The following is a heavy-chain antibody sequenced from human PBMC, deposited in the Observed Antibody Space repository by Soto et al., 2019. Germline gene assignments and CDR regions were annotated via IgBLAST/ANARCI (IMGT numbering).Heavy chain of an antibody. CDR3: ARDQGYYGSGSYIVDAFDI. D-gene: IGHD3-10*01. Sequence: GGSLRLSCAASGFTFSSYSMNWVRQAPGKGLEWVSSISSSSSYIYYADSVKGRFTISRDNAKNSPYLQMNSLRAEDTAVYYCARDQGYYGSGSYIVDAFDIWGQGTMVTVSS. CDR1: GFTFSSYS. CDR2: ISSSSSYI. J-gene: IGHJ3*02. V-gene: IGHV3-21*01.